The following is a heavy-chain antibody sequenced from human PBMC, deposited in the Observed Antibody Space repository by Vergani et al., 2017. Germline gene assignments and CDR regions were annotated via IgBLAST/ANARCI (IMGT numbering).Heavy chain of an antibody. CDR3: AKDLGYSSGWYGYVQH. CDR2: ISGSGGST. V-gene: IGHV3-23*01. D-gene: IGHD6-19*01. J-gene: IGHJ1*01. Sequence: EVQLLESGGGLVQPGGSLRLSCAASGFTFSSYAMSWVRQAPGKGLEWVSAISGSGGSTYYAESVKGRFTISRDNSKNTLYLQMNSLRAEDTAVYYCAKDLGYSSGWYGYVQHWGQGSLVTVSS. CDR1: GFTFSSYA.